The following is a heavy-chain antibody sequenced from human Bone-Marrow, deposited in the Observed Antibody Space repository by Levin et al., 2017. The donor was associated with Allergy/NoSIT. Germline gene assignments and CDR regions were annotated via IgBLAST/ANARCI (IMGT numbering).Heavy chain of an antibody. CDR1: GGSIGSNNW. CDR2: IYHSGST. J-gene: IGHJ4*02. V-gene: IGHV4-4*02. CDR3: ARAPSRLRLGECMDN. D-gene: IGHD3-16*01. Sequence: SETLSLTCAVSGGSIGSNNWWSWVRQAPGKGLEWIGEIYHSGSTNYNPSLKSRLIISVDKSKNHFSLQLTSVTAADTAVYFCARAPSRLRLGECMDNWGQGALVTVSS.